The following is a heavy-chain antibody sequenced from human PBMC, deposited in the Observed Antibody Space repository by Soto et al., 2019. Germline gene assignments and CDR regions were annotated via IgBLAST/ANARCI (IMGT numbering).Heavy chain of an antibody. CDR1: GFTFSNYV. CDR3: AKGVPGIAVAGTGYFQH. D-gene: IGHD6-19*01. V-gene: IGHV3-23*01. Sequence: GGSLRLSCTASGFTFSNYVMSWVRQAPGRGLEWVSAISGGGSSTFYADSVKGRFTISRDNSKNTLYLQMNSLRAEDTAVYYCAKGVPGIAVAGTGYFQHWGQGTLVTVSS. CDR2: ISGGGSST. J-gene: IGHJ1*01.